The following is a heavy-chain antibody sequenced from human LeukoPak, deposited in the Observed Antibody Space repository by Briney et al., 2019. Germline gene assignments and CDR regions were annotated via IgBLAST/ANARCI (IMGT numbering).Heavy chain of an antibody. D-gene: IGHD2-2*01. CDR3: ASRERMRVVVPAAMGRAYGMDV. Sequence: SVKVSCKASGGTFSSYAISWVRQAPGQGLEWMGRIIPILGIANYAQKFQGRVTITADKSTSTAYMELSSLRSEDTAVYYCASRERMRVVVPAAMGRAYGMDVWGQGTTVTVSS. CDR2: IIPILGIA. J-gene: IGHJ6*02. V-gene: IGHV1-69*04. CDR1: GGTFSSYA.